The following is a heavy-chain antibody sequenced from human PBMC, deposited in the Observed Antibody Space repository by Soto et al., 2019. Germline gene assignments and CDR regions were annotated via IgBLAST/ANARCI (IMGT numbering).Heavy chain of an antibody. CDR3: ARDRGIAAAGSSNGFDP. CDR2: IIPIFGTA. CDR1: GDTFSSYA. J-gene: IGHJ5*02. V-gene: IGHV1-69*01. Sequence: QVQLVQSGAEVKKPGSSVKVSCKASGDTFSSYAISWVRQAPGQGLEWMGGIIPIFGTANYAQKFQGRVTITADESTGPAYMELSSLRSEDTAVYYCARDRGIAAAGSSNGFDPWGQGTLVTVSS. D-gene: IGHD6-13*01.